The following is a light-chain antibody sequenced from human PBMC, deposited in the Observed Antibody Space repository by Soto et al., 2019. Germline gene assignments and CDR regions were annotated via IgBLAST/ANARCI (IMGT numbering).Light chain of an antibody. CDR3: QHDNSYSEA. J-gene: IGKJ1*01. CDR2: KAS. V-gene: IGKV1-5*03. Sequence: DIQMTQSPSTLSGSVGDRVTITCRASQTISSWLAWYQQKPGKAPKLLIYKASTLQRGVPSRLSGSGSGTELALTSSSLQPDDSATYYCQHDNSYSEAFGQGTKVDIK. CDR1: QTISSW.